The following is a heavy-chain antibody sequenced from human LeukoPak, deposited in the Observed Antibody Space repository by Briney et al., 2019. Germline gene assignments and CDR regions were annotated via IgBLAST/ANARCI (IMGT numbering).Heavy chain of an antibody. J-gene: IGHJ4*02. D-gene: IGHD2-21*02. CDR2: ISYDVSNK. CDR1: GFTFSSYA. CDR3: ARDPPTAPPLAYCGGDCYSGSHYNYYFDY. V-gene: IGHV3-30*04. Sequence: GSLRLSCAASGFTFSSYAMHWARQAPGKGLEWVAVISYDVSNKYYAASVKGRFTISRDNSKNTLYLQMNSLRAEDTAVYYCARDPPTAPPLAYCGGDCYSGSHYNYYFDYWGQGNLVTVSS.